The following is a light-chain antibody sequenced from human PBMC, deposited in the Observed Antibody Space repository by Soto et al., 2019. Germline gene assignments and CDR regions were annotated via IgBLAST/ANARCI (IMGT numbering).Light chain of an antibody. CDR3: QQYGSSPH. Sequence: EIVLTQSPGTLSLSPGERATLSCRASQSVSSGYLAWYQQKPGQAPSLLIYGASSRATGIPDRFSGSGSGTDFTLTISRLEPEDFAVCYCQQYGSSPHFGGGTKVEIK. CDR1: QSVSSGY. V-gene: IGKV3-20*01. J-gene: IGKJ4*01. CDR2: GAS.